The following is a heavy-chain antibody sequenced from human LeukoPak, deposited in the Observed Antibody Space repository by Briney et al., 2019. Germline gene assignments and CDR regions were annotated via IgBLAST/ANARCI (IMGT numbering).Heavy chain of an antibody. CDR2: ISWNSGSI. CDR1: GFTFDDYA. V-gene: IGHV3-9*01. J-gene: IGHJ3*02. CDR3: AKDRAHCSGGSCYSRAHDAFDI. D-gene: IGHD2-15*01. Sequence: SLRLSCAASGFTFDDYAMHWVRQAPGKGVEWVSGISWNSGSIGYADSVKGRFTISRDNAKNSLYLQMNSLRAEDTALYYCAKDRAHCSGGSCYSRAHDAFDIWGQGTMVTVSS.